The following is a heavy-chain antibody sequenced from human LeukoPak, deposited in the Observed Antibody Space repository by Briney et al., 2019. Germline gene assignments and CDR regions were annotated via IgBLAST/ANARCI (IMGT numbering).Heavy chain of an antibody. D-gene: IGHD3-16*01. CDR1: GFTFSSYW. Sequence: GGSLRLSCAASGFTFSSYWMNWARQAPGKGLEWVASINHNGNVNYYVDSVKGRFTIPRDNAKNSLYLQMSNLRAEDTAVYFCARGGRLDVWGQGATVTVSS. J-gene: IGHJ6*02. CDR2: INHNGNVN. V-gene: IGHV3-7*03. CDR3: ARGGRLDV.